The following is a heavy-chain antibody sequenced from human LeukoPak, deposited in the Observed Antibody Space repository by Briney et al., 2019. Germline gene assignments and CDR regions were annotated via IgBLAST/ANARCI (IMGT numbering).Heavy chain of an antibody. CDR1: GFTFSDYY. CDR3: AKSKWELGGYFDY. V-gene: IGHV3-11*04. Sequence: GGSLRLSCAASGFTFSDYYMSWIRQAPGKGLEWVSYISSSGSTIYYADSVKGRFTISRDNSKNTLYLQMNSLRAEDTAVYYCAKSKWELGGYFDYWGQGTLVTVSS. CDR2: ISSSGSTI. D-gene: IGHD1-26*01. J-gene: IGHJ4*02.